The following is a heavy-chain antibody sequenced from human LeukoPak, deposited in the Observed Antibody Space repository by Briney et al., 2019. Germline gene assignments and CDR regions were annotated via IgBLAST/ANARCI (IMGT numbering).Heavy chain of an antibody. CDR3: ARASPNGVPAAIYYYYYMDV. Sequence: GASVKVSCKASGGTFSSYAISWVRQAPGQGLEWMGGIIPIFGTANYAQKFQGRVTITADESTSTAYMELSSLRSEDTAVYYCARASPNGVPAAIYYYYYMDVWGKGTTVTVSS. D-gene: IGHD2-2*01. V-gene: IGHV1-69*13. CDR1: GGTFSSYA. J-gene: IGHJ6*03. CDR2: IIPIFGTA.